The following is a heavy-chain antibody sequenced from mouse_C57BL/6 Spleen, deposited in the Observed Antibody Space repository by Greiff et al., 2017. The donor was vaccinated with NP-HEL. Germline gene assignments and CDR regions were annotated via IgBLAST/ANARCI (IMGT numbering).Heavy chain of an antibody. CDR3: ARCDYYSNSAWFAY. CDR1: GYAFSSYW. Sequence: VQLQQSGAELVKPGASVKISCKASGYAFSSYWMNWVKQRPGKGLEWIGQIYPGDGDTNYNGKFKGKATLTADKSSSTAYMQLSSLTSEDSAVYFCARCDYYSNSAWFAYWGQGTLVTVSA. V-gene: IGHV1-80*01. CDR2: IYPGDGDT. D-gene: IGHD2-5*01. J-gene: IGHJ3*01.